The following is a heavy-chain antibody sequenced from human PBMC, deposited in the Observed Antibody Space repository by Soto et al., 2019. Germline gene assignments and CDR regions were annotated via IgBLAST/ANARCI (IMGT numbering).Heavy chain of an antibody. J-gene: IGHJ4*01. CDR2: IKSKTDGGTT. Sequence: PGGSLRLSCAASGFTFSNAWINWVRQAPGKGLGWVGRIKSKTDGGTTDFAAPVKGRFAISRDDSKDMVYLQMNSLKTEDTGIYYFPTDSYSTMIVDRLDYWGHGTLVTVSS. CDR3: PTDSYSTMIVDRLDY. CDR1: GFTFSNAW. V-gene: IGHV3-15*07. D-gene: IGHD3-22*01.